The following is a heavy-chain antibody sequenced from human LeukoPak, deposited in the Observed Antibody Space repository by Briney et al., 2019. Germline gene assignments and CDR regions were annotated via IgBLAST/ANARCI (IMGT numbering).Heavy chain of an antibody. Sequence: SETLSLTCTVSGGSISSYYWSWIRQPPGKGLEWIGYIYYSGSTNYNPSLKSRVTISVDTSKNQFSLKLSTVTAADTAVYYCARSMVGATRFDYWGQGTLVTVSS. CDR1: GGSISSYY. J-gene: IGHJ4*02. D-gene: IGHD1-26*01. CDR2: IYYSGST. CDR3: ARSMVGATRFDY. V-gene: IGHV4-59*01.